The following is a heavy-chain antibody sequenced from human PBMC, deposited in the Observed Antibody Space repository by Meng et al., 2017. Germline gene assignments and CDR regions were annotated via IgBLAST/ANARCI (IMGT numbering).Heavy chain of an antibody. CDR1: GGTFSSYA. V-gene: IGHV1-69*01. J-gene: IGHJ5*02. CDR3: AREIAAAYCGGDCYL. CDR2: IIPIFGTA. Sequence: VCLVHAGSVVKRLGSSVKVSCKASGGTFSSYAISWVRQAPGQGLEWMGGIIPIFGTANYAQKFQGRVTITADESTSTAYMALSSLRSEDTAVYYCAREIAAAYCGGDCYLWGQGTLVTVSS. D-gene: IGHD2-21*02.